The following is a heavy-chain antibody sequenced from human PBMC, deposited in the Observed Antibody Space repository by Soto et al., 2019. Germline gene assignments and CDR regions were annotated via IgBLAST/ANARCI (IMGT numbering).Heavy chain of an antibody. J-gene: IGHJ4*02. CDR3: AGLYPYESSGYLLTF. D-gene: IGHD3-22*01. CDR1: GGSIRSSSSY. Sequence: SETLSLTCTVSGGSIRSSSSYWGWVRQPPGKGLEWVGSIYYLGNTYYNPSLGSRATISVDTSKNQFSLNLRSVTAADTAVFYCAGLYPYESSGYLLTFWGQGTLVTVSS. CDR2: IYYLGNT. V-gene: IGHV4-39*01.